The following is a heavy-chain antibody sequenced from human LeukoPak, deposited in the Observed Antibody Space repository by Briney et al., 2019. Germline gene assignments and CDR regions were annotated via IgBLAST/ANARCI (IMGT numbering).Heavy chain of an antibody. CDR2: ISYDGSDK. CDR3: ARDVGTTSDN. Sequence: TGGSLRLSCAGSGFTFSNFAMHWVRQAPGKGLEWLTVISYDGSDKSYADSVKGRFTISRDDSKNTLYLQMSSLRAEDTAVYYCARDVGTTSDNWGQGTLVTVSS. J-gene: IGHJ4*02. D-gene: IGHD4-17*01. CDR1: GFTFSNFA. V-gene: IGHV3-30*04.